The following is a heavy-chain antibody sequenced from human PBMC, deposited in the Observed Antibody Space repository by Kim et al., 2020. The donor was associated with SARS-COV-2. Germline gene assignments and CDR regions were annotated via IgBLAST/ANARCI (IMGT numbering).Heavy chain of an antibody. CDR3: ARDSSIAVAGTRNFDY. Sequence: SLKSRVTISVDTSKNQCSLKLSSVTAADTAVYYCARDSSIAVAGTRNFDYWGQGTLVTVSS. V-gene: IGHV4-59*12. J-gene: IGHJ4*02. D-gene: IGHD6-19*01.